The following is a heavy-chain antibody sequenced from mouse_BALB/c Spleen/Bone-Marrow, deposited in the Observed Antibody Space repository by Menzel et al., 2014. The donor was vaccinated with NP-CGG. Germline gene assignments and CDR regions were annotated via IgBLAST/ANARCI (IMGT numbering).Heavy chain of an antibody. CDR3: ARNYYGSFAY. J-gene: IGHJ3*01. CDR1: GFTFSNYA. D-gene: IGHD1-1*01. Sequence: DVKLVESGGDLVKPGGSLKLSCAAPGFTFSNYASSWVRQTPEKRLEWVASISTGGSTYYLDSVKGRFTISRDSARNILYLQMSSLRSEDTAMYYCARNYYGSFAYWGQGTLVTVSA. CDR2: ISTGGST. V-gene: IGHV5-6-5*01.